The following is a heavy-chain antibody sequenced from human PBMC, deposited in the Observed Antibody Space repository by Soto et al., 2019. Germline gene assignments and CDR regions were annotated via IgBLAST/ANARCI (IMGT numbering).Heavy chain of an antibody. V-gene: IGHV3-23*01. D-gene: IGHD3-10*01. J-gene: IGHJ6*02. CDR3: AKDLATMIRGIRVGMDV. Sequence: SLRLSCGAAGVTSSSYAMSWVRQDPGKGLEWVSAISGSGGSTYNADSVKGRFTISRDNSKNTLYLQMNSLRAEDTAVYYCAKDLATMIRGIRVGMDVWGQGTTVTVSS. CDR2: ISGSGGST. CDR1: GVTSSSYA.